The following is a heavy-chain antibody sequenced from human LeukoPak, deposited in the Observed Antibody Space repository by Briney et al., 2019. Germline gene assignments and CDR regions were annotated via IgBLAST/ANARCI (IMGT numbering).Heavy chain of an antibody. Sequence: PSETLSLTCAVYGGSFSGYYWSWIRQPPGKGLEWIGEIYHSGSNNYNPSLKSRVTISLDKPRNQFSLKLTSVTAADTAVYYCARTSMNDYFKIRSFDYWGQGTLVTVSS. D-gene: IGHD4/OR15-4a*01. CDR3: ARTSMNDYFKIRSFDY. CDR1: GGSFSGYY. CDR2: IYHSGSN. V-gene: IGHV4-34*01. J-gene: IGHJ4*02.